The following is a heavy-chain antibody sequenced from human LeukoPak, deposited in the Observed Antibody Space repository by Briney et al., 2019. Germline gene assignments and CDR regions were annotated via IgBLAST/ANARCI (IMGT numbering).Heavy chain of an antibody. CDR3: ARALRTGQGDYVPVL. Sequence: GESLKISCMASGYKFTNYWIGWVRHMPGKGLEWMTIIYPGDSETRYSPSFQGQVTISAAKSIDTIYLQWNSLKASDTAMYYCARALRTGQGDYVPVLWGQGTLVTVSS. CDR2: IYPGDSET. J-gene: IGHJ4*02. CDR1: GYKFTNYW. V-gene: IGHV5-51*01. D-gene: IGHD4-17*01.